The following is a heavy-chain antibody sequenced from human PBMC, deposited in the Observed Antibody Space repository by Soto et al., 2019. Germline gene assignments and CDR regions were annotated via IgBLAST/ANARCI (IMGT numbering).Heavy chain of an antibody. CDR3: ARLGFPGAIYFDS. CDR1: GYNFTTFW. V-gene: IGHV5-51*01. Sequence: GESLKISCKGSGYNFTTFWIGWVRQMPGKGLEWMGTIYPGDSETKYSPDFEGQVTISADRSTNTAYLQWRGLRASDTAMYYCARLGFPGAIYFDSWGLGTLVTVSS. CDR2: IYPGDSET. J-gene: IGHJ4*02.